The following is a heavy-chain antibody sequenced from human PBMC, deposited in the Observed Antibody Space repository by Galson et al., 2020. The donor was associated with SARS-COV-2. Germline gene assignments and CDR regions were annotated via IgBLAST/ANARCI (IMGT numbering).Heavy chain of an antibody. J-gene: IGHJ4*02. CDR3: ARGLVGATRFLEWLFSIETDY. V-gene: IGHV3-21*01. D-gene: IGHD3-3*01. CDR1: GFTFSSYS. CDR2: ISSSSSYI. Sequence: GESLKISCAASGFTFSSYSMNWVRQAPGKGLEWVSSISSSSSYIYYADSVKGRFTISRDNAKNSLYLQMNSLRAEDTAVYYCARGLVGATRFLEWLFSIETDYWGQGTLVTVSS.